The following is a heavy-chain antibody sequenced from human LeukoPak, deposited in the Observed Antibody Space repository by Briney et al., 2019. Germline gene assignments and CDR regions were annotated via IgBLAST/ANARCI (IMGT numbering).Heavy chain of an antibody. CDR3: ARGGYSYGANYYYYYYMDV. CDR2: FNPNSGGT. Sequence: ASVKVSCEASGYTFTGYYMHWVRQAPGQGLEWMGRFNPNSGGTRYAQKFQGRVTMTRDTSISTAYMELSRLRSDDTAVYYCARGGYSYGANYYYYYYMDVWGKGTTVTVSS. J-gene: IGHJ6*03. D-gene: IGHD5-18*01. CDR1: GYTFTGYY. V-gene: IGHV1-2*06.